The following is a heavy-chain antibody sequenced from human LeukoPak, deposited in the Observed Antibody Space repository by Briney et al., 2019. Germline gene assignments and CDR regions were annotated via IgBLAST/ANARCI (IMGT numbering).Heavy chain of an antibody. CDR1: GGSISSYY. CDR3: ASDILTGYSNSDY. CDR2: IYTSGST. V-gene: IGHV4-4*07. J-gene: IGHJ4*02. D-gene: IGHD3-9*01. Sequence: SETLSLTCTVSGGSISSYYWSWIRQPAGKGLEWIGRIYTSGSTNYNPSLKSRVTMSVDTSKDQFSLKLSSVPAADTAVYYCASDILTGYSNSDYWGQGTLVTVSS.